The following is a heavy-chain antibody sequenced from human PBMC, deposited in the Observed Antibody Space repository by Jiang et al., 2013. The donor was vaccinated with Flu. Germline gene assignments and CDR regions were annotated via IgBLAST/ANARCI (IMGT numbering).Heavy chain of an antibody. CDR2: VSGSGTTT. CDR1: GFTFSSFA. V-gene: IGHV3-23*04. J-gene: IGHJ4*02. D-gene: IGHD3-10*01. Sequence: VQLVESGGGLVQPGGSLRLSCAASGFTFSSFAMSWVRQAPGKGLEWVSTVSGSGTTTSYADSVKGQLTISRENSKNTVCLQMNSLRVEDTAIYYCAKANGYYHGSGSYYKEYYFDYWGQGTLVTVSP. CDR3: AKANGYYHGSGSYYKEYYFDY.